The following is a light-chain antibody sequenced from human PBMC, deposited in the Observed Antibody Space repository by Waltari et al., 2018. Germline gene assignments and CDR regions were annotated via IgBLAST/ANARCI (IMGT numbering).Light chain of an antibody. J-gene: IGKJ5*01. CDR2: GAS. CDR1: QSVRSNY. Sequence: EIVLTQSPGTLSLSPGERATLSCRASQSVRSNYLAWYQQKPGQAPRLLIYGASSRATGIPDRFSASGSVTDFTLTISRLEPEDFAVYYCQHYESSLITFGQGTRLEIK. CDR3: QHYESSLIT. V-gene: IGKV3-20*01.